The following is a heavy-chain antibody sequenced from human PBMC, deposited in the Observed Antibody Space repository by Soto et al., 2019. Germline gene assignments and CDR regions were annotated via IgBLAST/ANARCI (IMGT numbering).Heavy chain of an antibody. CDR3: ARDRGGAGATDY. Sequence: EVQLVESGGGLVQPGGSLRLSCAASGFTFSNSGMNWVRQAPGKGLEWVSYISSSSSTIRYADSVKGRFTISRDNAKNSLFLQMNSLRDEDTAVYDCARDRGGAGATDYWGQGTLVTVSS. CDR1: GFTFSNSG. V-gene: IGHV3-48*02. D-gene: IGHD1-26*01. J-gene: IGHJ4*02. CDR2: ISSSSSTI.